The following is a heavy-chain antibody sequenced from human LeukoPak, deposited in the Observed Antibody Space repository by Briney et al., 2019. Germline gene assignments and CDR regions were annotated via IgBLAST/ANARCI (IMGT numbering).Heavy chain of an antibody. J-gene: IGHJ4*02. CDR1: GGSISSGVHY. CDR2: IYYSGST. Sequence: SQTLSLTCTVSGGSISSGVHYWSWIRQPPGKGLEWIGYIYYSGSTNYNPSLKSRVTISVDTSKNQFSLKLSSVTAADTAVYYCARGNRGYSYYYDYWGQGTLVTVSS. V-gene: IGHV4-30-4*08. D-gene: IGHD5-18*01. CDR3: ARGNRGYSYYYDY.